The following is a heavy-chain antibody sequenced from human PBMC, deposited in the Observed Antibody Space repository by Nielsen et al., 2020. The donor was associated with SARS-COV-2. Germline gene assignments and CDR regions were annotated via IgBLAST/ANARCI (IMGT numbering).Heavy chain of an antibody. CDR1: GGSFSGYY. Sequence: GSLRLSCAVYGGSFSGYYWSWIRQPSGKGLEWIGEINHSGSTNYNPSLKSRVTISVDTSKNQFSLKLSSVTAADTAVYYCARDGSGSFDYWGQGTLVTVSS. CDR3: ARDGSGSFDY. J-gene: IGHJ4*02. CDR2: INHSGST. V-gene: IGHV4-34*01.